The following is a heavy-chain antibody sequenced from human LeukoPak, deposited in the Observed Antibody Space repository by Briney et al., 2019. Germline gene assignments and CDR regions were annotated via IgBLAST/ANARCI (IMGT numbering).Heavy chain of an antibody. CDR2: IYYSGST. D-gene: IGHD3-10*01. J-gene: IGHJ4*02. CDR3: ARQEGVSYFSSGSYFDS. CDR1: GGSIRSNSYY. Sequence: SETLSLTCTISGGSIRSNSYYWGWIRQPPGKGLERIGSIYYSGSTYYSSSLKSRVTISVDSSKNQFSLKLSSVTAADTAVYHCARQEGVSYFSSGSYFDSWGQGALVTVSS. V-gene: IGHV4-39*01.